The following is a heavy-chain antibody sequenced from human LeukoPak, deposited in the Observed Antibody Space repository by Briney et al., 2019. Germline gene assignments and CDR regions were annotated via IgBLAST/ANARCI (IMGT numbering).Heavy chain of an antibody. V-gene: IGHV3-20*04. CDR1: GFAFDEHG. D-gene: IGHD2-2*01. CDR2: INWSGGST. CDR3: ARAPITSPFYFDY. Sequence: PGGSLRLSCTASGFAFDEHGMSWVRQVPGKGLEWVSGINWSGGSTGYADPLRGRFTISRDNAKNSLYLQMDSLRAEDTALYYCARAPITSPFYFDYWGQGTLVTVTS. J-gene: IGHJ4*02.